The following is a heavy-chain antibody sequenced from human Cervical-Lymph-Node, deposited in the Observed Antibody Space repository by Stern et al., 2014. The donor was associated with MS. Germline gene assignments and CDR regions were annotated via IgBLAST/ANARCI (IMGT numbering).Heavy chain of an antibody. D-gene: IGHD6-19*01. CDR1: GYTFTGYY. CDR2: INPNSGGT. Sequence: QLVQSGAEVKKPGASVKVSCKASGYTFTGYYMHWVRQAPGQGLEWMGWINPNSGGTNYAQKFQGWVTMTRETSISTAYMELSRLRSDDTAVYYCARDRRYSSGVFDYWGQGTLVTVSS. J-gene: IGHJ4*02. CDR3: ARDRRYSSGVFDY. V-gene: IGHV1-2*04.